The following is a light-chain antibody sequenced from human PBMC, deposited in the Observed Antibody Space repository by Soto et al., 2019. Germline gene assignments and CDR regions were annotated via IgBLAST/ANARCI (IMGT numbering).Light chain of an antibody. J-gene: IGKJ1*01. Sequence: DIQMTQSPSTLSASVGDRDTITCRASQSISSWLAWYQQKPGKAPKLLIYDASSLESGVPSRFSGSGSGTEFTLTISSLQPDDFATYYCQQYNSYLTWTFGQGTKVDIK. V-gene: IGKV1-5*01. CDR3: QQYNSYLTWT. CDR1: QSISSW. CDR2: DAS.